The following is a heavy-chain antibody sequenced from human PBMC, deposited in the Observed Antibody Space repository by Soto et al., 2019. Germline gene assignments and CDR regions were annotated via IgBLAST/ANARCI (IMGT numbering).Heavy chain of an antibody. Sequence: SVKVSCKASGGTFSSYTISWVRQAPGQGLEWMGRIIPILGIANYAQKFQGRVTITADKSTSTAYMELSSLRSEDTAVYYCASSGIVVVVAATGDAFDIWGQGTMVTVSS. V-gene: IGHV1-69*02. CDR3: ASSGIVVVVAATGDAFDI. CDR1: GGTFSSYT. D-gene: IGHD2-15*01. J-gene: IGHJ3*02. CDR2: IIPILGIA.